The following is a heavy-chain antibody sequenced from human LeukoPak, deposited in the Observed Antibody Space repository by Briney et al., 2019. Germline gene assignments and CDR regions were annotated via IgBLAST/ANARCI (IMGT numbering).Heavy chain of an antibody. CDR1: GFTFSSYA. D-gene: IGHD5-12*01. CDR3: ASDSGMYYFDY. V-gene: IGHV3-30-3*01. J-gene: IGHJ4*02. CDR2: ISYDGSNK. Sequence: GGSLRLSCAASGFTFSSYAMHWVRQAPGKGLEWVAVISYDGSNKYYADSVKGRFTISRDNSKNTLYLQMNSLRAEHTAVYYCASDSGMYYFDYWGQGTLVTVSS.